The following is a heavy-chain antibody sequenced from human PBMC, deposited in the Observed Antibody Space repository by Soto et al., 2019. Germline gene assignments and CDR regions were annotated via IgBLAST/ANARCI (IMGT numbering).Heavy chain of an antibody. V-gene: IGHV3-30*18. CDR1: GFTFSSYG. J-gene: IGHJ4*02. Sequence: QVQLVESGGGVVQPGRSLRLSCAASGFTFSSYGMHWVRQAPGKGLEWVAVISYDGSDKYYADSVKGRFTISRDNSKNTLYLQMNSLRAEDTAVYYCAKERYDSSGYDYWGQGTLVTVSS. CDR2: ISYDGSDK. D-gene: IGHD3-22*01. CDR3: AKERYDSSGYDY.